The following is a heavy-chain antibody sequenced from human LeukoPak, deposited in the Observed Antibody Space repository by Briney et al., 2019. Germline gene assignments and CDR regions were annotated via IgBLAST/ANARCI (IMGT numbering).Heavy chain of an antibody. D-gene: IGHD3-10*01. CDR2: INHSEST. CDR1: GGSFSGYY. V-gene: IGHV4-34*01. Sequence: SETLSLTCAVYGGSFSGYYWSWIRQPPGKGLEWIGEINHSESTNYNPSLKSRVTVSIDTSKNQFSLKLSSVTAADTAVYYCARPRGRPGVDAFDIWGQGTMVTVSS. CDR3: ARPRGRPGVDAFDI. J-gene: IGHJ3*02.